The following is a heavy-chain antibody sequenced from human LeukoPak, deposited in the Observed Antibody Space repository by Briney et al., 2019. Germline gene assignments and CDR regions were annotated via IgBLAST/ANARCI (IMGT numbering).Heavy chain of an antibody. Sequence: GGSLSLSCAASGFTFDDYGMSWVRQAPGKGLEWVSGINWNGGSTGYADSVKGRFTISRDNAKNSLYLQMNSLRAEDTALYYCARVGGGYVGYYFDYWGQGTLVTVSS. V-gene: IGHV3-20*04. CDR2: INWNGGST. J-gene: IGHJ4*02. CDR3: ARVGGGYVGYYFDY. CDR1: GFTFDDYG. D-gene: IGHD5-12*01.